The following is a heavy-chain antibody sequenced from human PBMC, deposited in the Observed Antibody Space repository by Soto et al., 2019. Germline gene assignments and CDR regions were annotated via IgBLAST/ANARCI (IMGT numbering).Heavy chain of an antibody. J-gene: IGHJ6*02. CDR3: AKAQSSIFRSGSGMDV. D-gene: IGHD3-3*01. CDR1: GFTFRNFV. CDR2: ISYAGNNI. Sequence: HPGGSLRLSCAASGFTFRNFVMHLVRQAPGKGLECVSVISYAGNNIYYADSVKGRFTISRDNSGNTLYLEMSSLRGEDTAVYYCAKAQSSIFRSGSGMDVWGQGTTVTVSS. V-gene: IGHV3-30*18.